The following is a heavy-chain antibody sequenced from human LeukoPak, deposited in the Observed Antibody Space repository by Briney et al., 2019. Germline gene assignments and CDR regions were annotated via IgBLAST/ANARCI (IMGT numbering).Heavy chain of an antibody. CDR1: GFTVSRNY. V-gene: IGHV3-53*01. Sequence: PGGSLRLSCAASGFTVSRNYMTWVRQAPGKGLEWVSVIYSGGATYYADSVKGRFTISRDNSKNTLYLQMNSLRAEDTAVYYCARTSGYTYNFDNWGQGTLVTVSS. CDR3: ARTSGYTYNFDN. D-gene: IGHD3-22*01. CDR2: IYSGGAT. J-gene: IGHJ4*02.